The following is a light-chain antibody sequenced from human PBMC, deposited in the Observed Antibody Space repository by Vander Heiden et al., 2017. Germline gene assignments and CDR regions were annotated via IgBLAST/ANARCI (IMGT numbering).Light chain of an antibody. CDR1: QTISTY. Sequence: EEVMTQSPATLSVSPGERVTLSCRASQTISTYLAWYQRKPGQPPRLLIYGASTRATGVPARFSGSGSGTEFALTISSLQSEDFAVYYCQQYSDWPLTFGGGTTVEIK. CDR3: QQYSDWPLT. J-gene: IGKJ4*01. CDR2: GAS. V-gene: IGKV3-15*01.